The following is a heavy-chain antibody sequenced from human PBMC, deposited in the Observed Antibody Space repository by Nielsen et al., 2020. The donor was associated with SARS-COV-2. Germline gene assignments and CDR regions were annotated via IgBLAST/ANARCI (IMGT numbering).Heavy chain of an antibody. D-gene: IGHD2-15*01. CDR3: AHRRGGVGGGSIDP. V-gene: IGHV2-5*02. J-gene: IGHJ5*02. CDR1: GFSLSTSGVG. CDR2: IYWDDDK. Sequence: FGPTLVKPTQTLTLTCTFSGFSLSTSGVGVGWIRQPPGKALEWLALIYWDDDKRYSPSLKSRLTITKDTSKNQVVLTMTNMDPVDTATYYCAHRRGGVGGGSIDPWGQGTLVTVSS.